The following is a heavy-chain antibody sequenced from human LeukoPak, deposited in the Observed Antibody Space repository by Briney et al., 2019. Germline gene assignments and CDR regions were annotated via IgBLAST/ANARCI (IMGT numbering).Heavy chain of an antibody. Sequence: PSETLSLTCTVSGGSLSSGGYYWTWIRQHPGKGLEWVGCVFHTGYTYYNPSLKSRVTISVDTSKNRFSLKLTSVTAADAAMYYCARDRNCSGGGCFRSFDFWGQGILVTVSS. J-gene: IGHJ4*02. CDR2: VFHTGYT. D-gene: IGHD2-15*01. CDR1: GGSLSSGGYY. CDR3: ARDRNCSGGGCFRSFDF. V-gene: IGHV4-31*03.